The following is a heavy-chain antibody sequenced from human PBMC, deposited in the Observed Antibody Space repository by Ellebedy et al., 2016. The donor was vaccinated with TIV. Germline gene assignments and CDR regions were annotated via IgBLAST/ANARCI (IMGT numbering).Heavy chain of an antibody. CDR1: GGSIGSYY. Sequence: SETLSLTCTVSGGSIGSYYWSWFRQAPEKGLEWIGYMSFSGAGNYNPSLKSRVTISVDTSKNQFSLKLNSVTAADTAVYYCARESTYYDILTGYYSPIPLDYWGQGTLVTVSS. J-gene: IGHJ4*02. CDR3: ARESTYYDILTGYYSPIPLDY. D-gene: IGHD3-9*01. CDR2: MSFSGAG. V-gene: IGHV4-59*12.